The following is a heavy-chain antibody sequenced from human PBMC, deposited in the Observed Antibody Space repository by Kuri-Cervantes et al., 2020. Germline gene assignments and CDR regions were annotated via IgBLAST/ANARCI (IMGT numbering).Heavy chain of an antibody. CDR1: GFTFSNYA. V-gene: IGHV3-23*01. J-gene: IGHJ4*02. Sequence: GGSLRLSCAASGFTFSNYAMSWVRQAPGKGLEWVSSMSPSDGYPYYADSVKGRFTISRDNSKNTLFLQMNSLRAEDTAVYNCASGRTLTIGDYWGQGTLVTVSS. D-gene: IGHD3-9*01. CDR2: MSPSDGYP. CDR3: ASGRTLTIGDY.